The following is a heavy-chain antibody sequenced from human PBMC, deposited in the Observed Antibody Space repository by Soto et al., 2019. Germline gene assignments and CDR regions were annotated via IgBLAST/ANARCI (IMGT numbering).Heavy chain of an antibody. CDR3: ARGGIMITFGGVIARAHLDY. Sequence: ASVKVSCKASGYTFTSYCISWVLQAPGQGLEWMGWISAYNGNTNYAQKLQGRVTMTTDTSTSTAYMELRSLRSDDTAVYYCARGGIMITFGGVIARAHLDYWGQGTLVTVSS. D-gene: IGHD3-16*02. J-gene: IGHJ4*02. CDR2: ISAYNGNT. CDR1: GYTFTSYC. V-gene: IGHV1-18*04.